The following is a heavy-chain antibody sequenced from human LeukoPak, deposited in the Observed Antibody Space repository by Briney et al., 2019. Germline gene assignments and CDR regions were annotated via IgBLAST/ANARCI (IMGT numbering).Heavy chain of an antibody. CDR1: GFTFTSYA. CDR2: IFGSGGNP. Sequence: GGSLGLSCAASGFTFTSYAMYWVRQAPGKGLEWVSGIFGSGGNPHYADSVQGRFTISRDNYQNTVYLQMNSLRAEDTAVYYCAKTTTGYSSGRYPGWPVGYWGQGTLVTVSS. CDR3: AKTTTGYSSGRYPGWPVGY. V-gene: IGHV3-23*01. D-gene: IGHD6-19*01. J-gene: IGHJ4*02.